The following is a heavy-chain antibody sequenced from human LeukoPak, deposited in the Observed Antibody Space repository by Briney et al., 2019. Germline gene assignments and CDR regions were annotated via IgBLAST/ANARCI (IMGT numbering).Heavy chain of an antibody. J-gene: IGHJ4*02. CDR1: GYTFSGYY. D-gene: IGHD2-2*02. CDR3: ARVPGPYTTSRFDY. CDR2: IDPTSGGT. V-gene: IGHV1-2*02. Sequence: ASVKVSCKTSGYTFSGYYLHWVRQAPGQGPEWMGRIDPTSGGTHYAQKFQGRVTVTRDTSISTVYMELSGLRSDDTAVYYCARVPGPYTTSRFDYWGQGTLVTVSS.